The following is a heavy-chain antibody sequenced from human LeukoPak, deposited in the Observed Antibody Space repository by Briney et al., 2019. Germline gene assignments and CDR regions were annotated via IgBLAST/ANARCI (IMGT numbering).Heavy chain of an antibody. Sequence: SETLSLTCTVSGGSISSYYWSWIRQPPGKGLEWIGYIYYSGSTKYNPSLKRRVTISVDTSKNQFSLKLSSVTAADTAVYYCAREKSRDGYNTFDGWGQGTLVTVPA. V-gene: IGHV4-59*01. J-gene: IGHJ4*02. CDR2: IYYSGST. D-gene: IGHD5-24*01. CDR3: AREKSRDGYNTFDG. CDR1: GGSISSYY.